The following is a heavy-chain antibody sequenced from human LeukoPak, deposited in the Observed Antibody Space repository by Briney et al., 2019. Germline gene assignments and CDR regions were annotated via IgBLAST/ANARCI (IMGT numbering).Heavy chain of an antibody. Sequence: GGSLTLSCAASGFSGYAMSWVRLAPGKGLEWVSVISVSGGSTKYADFVRGRFTISRDNSKNTLYRQMNSLRDDDTAVYYCTQEPSTSPYCSGGSCYFEYWGQGTLVTVSS. D-gene: IGHD2-15*01. V-gene: IGHV3-23*01. CDR2: ISVSGGST. CDR3: TQEPSTSPYCSGGSCYFEY. J-gene: IGHJ4*02. CDR1: GFSGYA.